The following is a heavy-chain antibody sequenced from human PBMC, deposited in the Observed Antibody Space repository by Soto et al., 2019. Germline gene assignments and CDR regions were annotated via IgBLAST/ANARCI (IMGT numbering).Heavy chain of an antibody. CDR3: ARNYDSTAGGAFDI. Sequence: GSLRLSCAASGLTFRSYWMHWVRQAPGKGLVWVSRINTDGSVAMYVDSVKGRFTISRDNAKNTLYLHMNSLRVEDTAVYYCARNYDSTAGGAFDIWGQGTMVTVSS. V-gene: IGHV3-74*03. CDR2: INTDGSVA. D-gene: IGHD3-22*01. CDR1: GLTFRSYW. J-gene: IGHJ3*02.